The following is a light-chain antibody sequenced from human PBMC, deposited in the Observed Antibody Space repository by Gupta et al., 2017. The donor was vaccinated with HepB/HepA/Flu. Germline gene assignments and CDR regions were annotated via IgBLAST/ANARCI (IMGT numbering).Light chain of an antibody. CDR2: GAS. CDR3: QQYGSWA. V-gene: IGKV3-20*01. CDR1: QSVSSDY. Sequence: IVLTQSPGTLSLSPGERATLSFRASQSVSSDYLAWYQQKHGQAPRLLIYGASSRATGIPDRCSGSGSGTDFTLTISRLEPEDVAVYYCQQYGSWAFGQGTKVEIK. J-gene: IGKJ1*01.